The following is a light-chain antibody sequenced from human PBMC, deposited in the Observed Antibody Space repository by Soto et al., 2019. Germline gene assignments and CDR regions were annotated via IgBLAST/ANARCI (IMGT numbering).Light chain of an antibody. CDR3: QQSYSRLWT. Sequence: DIQMTQSPASLSASVGDRVSITCRASQDIAAFLNWYQQKPGKPPKLLIYGTSNLHSGVPSRFSGRGSGTGFTLTISSLQREDFATYYCQQSYSRLWTFGQGTKVESK. CDR2: GTS. J-gene: IGKJ1*01. CDR1: QDIAAF. V-gene: IGKV1-39*01.